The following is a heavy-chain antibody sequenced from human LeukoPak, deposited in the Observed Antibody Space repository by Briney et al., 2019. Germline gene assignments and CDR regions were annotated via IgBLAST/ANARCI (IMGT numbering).Heavy chain of an antibody. V-gene: IGHV4-31*03. CDR1: GGSINSGGYY. D-gene: IGHD6-13*01. J-gene: IGHJ5*02. CDR3: ARVEAAAGIRVNWFDP. Sequence: PSETLSLTCTVSGGSINSGGYYWSWIRQFPGKGLEWIGYIYYSGSTFYNPSLKSRVTISVDTSKNQLSLKLNSVTAADTAVYYCARVEAAAGIRVNWFDPWGQGTLVTVSS. CDR2: IYYSGST.